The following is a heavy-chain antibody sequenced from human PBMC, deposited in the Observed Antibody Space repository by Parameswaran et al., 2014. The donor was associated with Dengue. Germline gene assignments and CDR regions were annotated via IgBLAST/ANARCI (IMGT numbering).Heavy chain of an antibody. J-gene: IGHJ4*02. Sequence: GESLKISCAASGFTFSNAWMSWVRQAPGKGLEWVGRIKSKTDGGTTDYAAPVKGRFTISRDDSKNTLYLQMNSLKTEDTAVYYCTTELEGFDFWSGYGDFDYWGQGTLVTVSS. CDR3: TTELEGFDFWSGYGDFDY. V-gene: IGHV3-15*01. D-gene: IGHD3-3*01. CDR1: GFTFSNAW. CDR2: IKSKTDGGTT.